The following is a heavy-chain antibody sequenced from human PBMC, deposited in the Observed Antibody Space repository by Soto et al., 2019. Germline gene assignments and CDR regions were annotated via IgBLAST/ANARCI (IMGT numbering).Heavy chain of an antibody. CDR1: GFTFSSYA. V-gene: IGHV3-23*01. CDR2: ISGSGGST. D-gene: IGHD3-3*01. CDR3: AKVFTIFGVVIEYYFDY. Sequence: GALRLSCAASGFTFSSYAMSWVRQAPGKGLEWVSAISGSGGSTYYADSVKGRFTISRDNSKNTLYLQMNSLRAEDTAVYYCAKVFTIFGVVIEYYFDYWGQGTLVTVSS. J-gene: IGHJ4*02.